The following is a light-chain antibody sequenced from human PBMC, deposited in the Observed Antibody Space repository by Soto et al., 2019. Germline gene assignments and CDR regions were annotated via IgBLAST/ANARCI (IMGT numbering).Light chain of an antibody. Sequence: IQMTQSPSSVSASVGDTVTLSCQTSHGVSGWLAWYQQKPGKAPTLLIYTVSNLQSGVPSRFSGSGSGTDFSLTITNLQPEDFAPYFCHQGKTFPFTFGPGTKVEVK. CDR2: TVS. V-gene: IGKV1-12*01. CDR3: HQGKTFPFT. CDR1: HGVSGW. J-gene: IGKJ3*01.